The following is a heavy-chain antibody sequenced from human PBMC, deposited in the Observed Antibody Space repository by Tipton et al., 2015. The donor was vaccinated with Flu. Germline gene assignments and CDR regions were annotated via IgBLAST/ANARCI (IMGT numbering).Heavy chain of an antibody. CDR2: IYHSGSS. D-gene: IGHD6-19*01. CDR1: GYSISNGYY. CDR3: ARRGTGHSSEWYVGFDY. J-gene: IGHJ4*02. Sequence: TLSLTCAVSGYSISNGYYWGWIRQPPGKGLEWIATIYHSGSSYYNPSLKSRVTISVDTSRNQFSLKMSSVTAADTAVYYCARRGTGHSSEWYVGFDYWGQGNQVTVS. V-gene: IGHV4-38-2*01.